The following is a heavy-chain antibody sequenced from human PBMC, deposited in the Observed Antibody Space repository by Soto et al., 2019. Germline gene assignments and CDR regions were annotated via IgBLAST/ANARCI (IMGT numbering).Heavy chain of an antibody. J-gene: IGHJ6*02. CDR2: IYWDDDE. D-gene: IGHD3-10*01. CDR3: VHETFADGSGYYRGVDV. V-gene: IGHV2-5*02. Sequence: QITLKESGPTLVKPTQTLTLTCTFSGFSLSTSGVGVGWIRQPPGKALEWLALIYWDDDERYSPSLKTRLTITKDTSKNQVVLTMTNMDSVDTATYYCVHETFADGSGYYRGVDVWGQGTTVTVSS. CDR1: GFSLSTSGVG.